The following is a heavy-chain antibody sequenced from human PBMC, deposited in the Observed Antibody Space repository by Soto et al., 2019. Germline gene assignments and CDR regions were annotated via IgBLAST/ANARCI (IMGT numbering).Heavy chain of an antibody. CDR2: INSDGSST. J-gene: IGHJ3*02. CDR1: GFTFSSYW. V-gene: IGHV3-74*01. Sequence: GGSLRLSCAASGFTFSSYWMHWVRQAPGKGLVWASRINSDGSSTSYADSVKGRFTISRDNAKNTLYLQMNSLRAEDTAVYYCARKPGWFGDLDAFDIWGQGTMVTVSS. CDR3: ARKPGWFGDLDAFDI. D-gene: IGHD3-10*01.